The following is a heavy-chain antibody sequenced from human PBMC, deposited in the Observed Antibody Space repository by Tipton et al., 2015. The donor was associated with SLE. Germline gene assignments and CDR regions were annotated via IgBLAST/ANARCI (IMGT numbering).Heavy chain of an antibody. J-gene: IGHJ3*01. CDR1: GASVSRSDNY. D-gene: IGHD4-17*01. Sequence: TLSLTCTVSGASVSRSDNYWAWIRQPPGRGLEWIGTVAYSGSTYTNPSLRSRLTLSVDASKNHFSLKLTSVTAADTALYSCARLKPRAEDGEYVGAFDVWGRGTVVIVSS. CDR3: ARLKPRAEDGEYVGAFDV. V-gene: IGHV4-39*07. CDR2: VAYSGST.